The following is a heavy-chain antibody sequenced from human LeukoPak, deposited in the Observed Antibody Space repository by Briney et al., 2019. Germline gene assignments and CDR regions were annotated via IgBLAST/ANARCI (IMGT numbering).Heavy chain of an antibody. CDR3: ARDQTDDYGDPYYFDY. CDR1: GGSISSYY. D-gene: IGHD4-17*01. CDR2: IYYSGST. J-gene: IGHJ4*02. V-gene: IGHV4-59*01. Sequence: SETLSLTCTVSGGSISSYYWSWIRQPPGKGLKWIGYIYYSGSTSYSPSLRSRVTISVDTSKNQFSLKLSSVTAADTAVYYCARDQTDDYGDPYYFDYWGQGTLVTVSS.